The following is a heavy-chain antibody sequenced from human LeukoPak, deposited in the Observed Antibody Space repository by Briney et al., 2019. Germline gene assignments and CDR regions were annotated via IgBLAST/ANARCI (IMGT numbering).Heavy chain of an antibody. Sequence: GGSLRLSCAASGFTFSDYFMNWVRQAPGKGLEWVSSISRSSSYIYYADSVKGRLTIPRDNAKNSLYLQMNRLRAEDTAVYYCARDLEVEGIGPTLWGQGTLVTVSS. V-gene: IGHV3-21*01. CDR2: ISRSSSYI. CDR1: GFTFSDYF. CDR3: ARDLEVEGIGPTL. D-gene: IGHD2-15*01. J-gene: IGHJ4*02.